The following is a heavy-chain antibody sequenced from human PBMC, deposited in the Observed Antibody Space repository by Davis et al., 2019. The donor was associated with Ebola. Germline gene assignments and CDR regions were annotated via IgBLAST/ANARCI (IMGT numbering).Heavy chain of an antibody. J-gene: IGHJ6*02. D-gene: IGHD3-3*01. CDR2: IKQDGSEK. V-gene: IGHV3-7*03. Sequence: GGSLRLSCAASGFTFSSYRMSWVRQAPGKGLEWVANIKQDGSEKYYVDSVKGRFTISRDNAKNSLYLQMNSLRAEDTAVYYCAREGFWSGYHNYYYYYGMDVWGQGTTVTVSS. CDR3: AREGFWSGYHNYYYYYGMDV. CDR1: GFTFSSYR.